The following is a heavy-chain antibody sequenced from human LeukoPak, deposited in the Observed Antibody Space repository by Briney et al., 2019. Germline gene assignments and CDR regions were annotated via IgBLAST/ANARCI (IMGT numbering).Heavy chain of an antibody. CDR2: INPNSGGT. CDR1: GYTFTSYG. Sequence: GASVKVSCKASGYTFTSYGISWVRQAPGQGLEWMGWINPNSGGTNYAQKFQGRVTMTRDTSISTAYMELRSLRSDDTAVYYCAREGALGYCSGGSCYDYWGQGTLVTVSS. CDR3: AREGALGYCSGGSCYDY. J-gene: IGHJ4*02. V-gene: IGHV1-2*02. D-gene: IGHD2-15*01.